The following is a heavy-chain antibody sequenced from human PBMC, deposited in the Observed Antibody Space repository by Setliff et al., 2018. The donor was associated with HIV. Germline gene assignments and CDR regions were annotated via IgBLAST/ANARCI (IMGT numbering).Heavy chain of an antibody. D-gene: IGHD3-22*01. CDR1: GGSFSNFY. CDR2: INHSGSI. CDR3: ARGLFRTTMVVVVMSGALDI. V-gene: IGHV4-34*01. Sequence: NPSETLSLTCAVYGGSFSNFYWTWIRQSPGKGLEWIGEINHSGSINYNPSLKSRVTISIDTSKKQFSPNLSSMTAADTATYYCARGLFRTTMVVVVMSGALDIWGQGTKVTVSS. J-gene: IGHJ3*02.